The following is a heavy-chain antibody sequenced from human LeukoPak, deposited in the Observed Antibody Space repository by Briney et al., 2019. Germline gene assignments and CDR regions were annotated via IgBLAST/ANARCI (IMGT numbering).Heavy chain of an antibody. CDR2: IYSDGST. Sequence: GGSLRLSCAASGFTVSSNYMTWVRQAPGKGLEWLSVIYSDGSTFYADSVKGRFTISRDNSKNTLYLQMNSLRAEDTAVYYCARIPIVLITSGGYWGQGTLVTVSS. CDR3: ARIPIVLITSGGY. CDR1: GFTVSSNY. D-gene: IGHD3-22*01. J-gene: IGHJ4*02. V-gene: IGHV3-53*01.